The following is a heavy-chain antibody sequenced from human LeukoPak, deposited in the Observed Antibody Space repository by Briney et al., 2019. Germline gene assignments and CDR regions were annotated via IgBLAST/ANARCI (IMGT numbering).Heavy chain of an antibody. Sequence: PGGSLRLSCAASGFTFSDYYMSWIRQAPGKGLEWVSYISSNGSTIYYADSVKGRFTISRDNAKNSLYLQMNSLRAEDTAVYYCARAPRITMVRGVLGPFDYWGQGTLVTVSS. V-gene: IGHV3-11*01. CDR1: GFTFSDYY. J-gene: IGHJ4*02. CDR3: ARAPRITMVRGVLGPFDY. CDR2: ISSNGSTI. D-gene: IGHD3-10*01.